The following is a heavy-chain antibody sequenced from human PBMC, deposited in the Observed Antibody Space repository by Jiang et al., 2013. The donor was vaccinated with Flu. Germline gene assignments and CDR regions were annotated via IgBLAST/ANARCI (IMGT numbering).Heavy chain of an antibody. D-gene: IGHD2-15*01. Sequence: QTLSLTCAISGDSVSSNSNAWNWIRQSPSRGLEWLGRTYYRSKWYSDYAVSVQSRITINPDTSKNQFSLQLNSVTPEDTAVYYCARDRCSGGNCYSDYWGPGTLVTVSS. J-gene: IGHJ4*02. CDR2: TYYRSKWYS. V-gene: IGHV6-1*01. CDR3: ARDRCSGGNCYSDY. CDR1: GDSVSSNSNA.